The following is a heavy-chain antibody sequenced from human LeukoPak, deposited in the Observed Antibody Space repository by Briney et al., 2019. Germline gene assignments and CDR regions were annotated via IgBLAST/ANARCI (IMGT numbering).Heavy chain of an antibody. CDR2: IYYSGST. CDR3: ARAPKGTKNYFDY. V-gene: IGHV4-31*03. Sequence: PSETLSLTCTVSGGSISSGVYYWSWIRQHPGKGLEWIGYIYYSGSTYYNPSLKSRVTTSVDTSKNQFSLKLSSVTAADTAVYYCARAPKGTKNYFDYWGQGTLVTVSS. D-gene: IGHD3-10*01. CDR1: GGSISSGVYY. J-gene: IGHJ4*02.